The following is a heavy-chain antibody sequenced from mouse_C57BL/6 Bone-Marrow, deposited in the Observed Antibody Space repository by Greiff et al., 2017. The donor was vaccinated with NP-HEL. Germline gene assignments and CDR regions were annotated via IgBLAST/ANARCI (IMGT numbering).Heavy chain of an antibody. J-gene: IGHJ4*01. Sequence: QVQLKQPGAELVRPGASVTLSCKASGYTFTDYEMHWVKQTPVHGLEWIGAIDPETGGTAYNQKFKGKAILTADKSSSTAYMELRSLTSEDSAVYYCTRYDPPYAMDYWGQGTSVTVSS. CDR1: GYTFTDYE. CDR3: TRYDPPYAMDY. D-gene: IGHD2-3*01. V-gene: IGHV1-15*01. CDR2: IDPETGGT.